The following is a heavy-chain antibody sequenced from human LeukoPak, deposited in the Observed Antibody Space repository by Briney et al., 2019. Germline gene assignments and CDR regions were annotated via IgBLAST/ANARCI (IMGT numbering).Heavy chain of an antibody. CDR2: MYYSGST. V-gene: IGHV4-39*07. D-gene: IGHD4-17*01. J-gene: IGHJ4*02. CDR3: ARGLLYGDYGY. Sequence: SETLSLTCTVSGGSISSRSYYWAWIRQPPGKGLEWVGSMYYSGSTYYNPSLKSRLTISVDASKNQFSLKLSSVTAADTAVYYCARGLLYGDYGYWGQGTLVTVSS. CDR1: GGSISSRSYY.